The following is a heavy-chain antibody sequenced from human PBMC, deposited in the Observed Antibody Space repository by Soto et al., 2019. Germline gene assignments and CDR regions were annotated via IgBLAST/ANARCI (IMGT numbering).Heavy chain of an antibody. CDR1: GFTFSSYA. J-gene: IGHJ4*02. V-gene: IGHV3-23*01. CDR3: AKDMESAASAVLPFDY. D-gene: IGHD1-1*01. CDR2: TSGSGGST. Sequence: EVQLLESGGGLVQPGGSLRLSCAASGFTFSSYAMSWVRQAPGKGLEWVSATSGSGGSTYYADSVKGRFTISRDNSKNTLYLQMNSLRAEDTAVYYCAKDMESAASAVLPFDYWGQGTLVTVSS.